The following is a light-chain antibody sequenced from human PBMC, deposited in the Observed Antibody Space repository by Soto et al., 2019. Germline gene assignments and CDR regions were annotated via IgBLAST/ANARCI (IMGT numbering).Light chain of an antibody. J-gene: IGKJ1*01. CDR1: QSGSSSY. V-gene: IGKV3-20*01. Sequence: EIVLTQSPGTLSLSPGERATLSCRASQSGSSSYLAWYQQKPGQAPRLFIYGASSRATGIPDRFSGSGSGTDFTLTISRLEPEDFAVYYCQQYGNSPWTFGQGTKVEIK. CDR2: GAS. CDR3: QQYGNSPWT.